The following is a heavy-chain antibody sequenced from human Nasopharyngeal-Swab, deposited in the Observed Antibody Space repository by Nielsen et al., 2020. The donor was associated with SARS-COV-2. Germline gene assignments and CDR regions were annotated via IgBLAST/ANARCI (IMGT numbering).Heavy chain of an antibody. V-gene: IGHV3-21*01. D-gene: IGHD3-3*01. Sequence: GESLKISCAASGFTFNNYNFNWVRQAPGKGPEWVSSISSSSSYIYYADSVKGRFTISRDNAKNSLYLQMNSLRAEDTAAYYCARDGLDYDFWSAYFMDVWGQGTTVTVSS. CDR2: ISSSSSYI. CDR3: ARDGLDYDFWSAYFMDV. CDR1: GFTFNNYN. J-gene: IGHJ6*02.